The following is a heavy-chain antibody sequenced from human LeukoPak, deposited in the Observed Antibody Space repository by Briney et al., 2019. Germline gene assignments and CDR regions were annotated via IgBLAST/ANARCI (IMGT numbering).Heavy chain of an antibody. J-gene: IGHJ6*02. CDR1: GYTFTGYY. D-gene: IGHD3-3*01. V-gene: IGHV1-2*02. CDR3: ARVYDFYDYYYGMDA. CDR2: INPNSGGT. Sequence: ASVKVSCKASGYTFTGYYMHWVRQAPGQGLEWMGWINPNSGGTNYAQKFQGRVTMTRDTSISTAYMELSRLRSDDTAVYYCARVYDFYDYYYGMDAWGQGTTVTVSS.